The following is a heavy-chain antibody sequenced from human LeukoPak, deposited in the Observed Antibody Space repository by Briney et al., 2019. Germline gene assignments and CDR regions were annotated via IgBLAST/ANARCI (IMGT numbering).Heavy chain of an antibody. V-gene: IGHV4-59*08. CDR1: GGSISSYY. CDR2: IYYSGST. D-gene: IGHD2-2*01. J-gene: IGHJ6*02. Sequence: PSETLSLTCTVSGGSISSYYWSWIRQPPGKGLEWIGYIYYSGSTNYNPSLKSRVTISVDTSKNQFSLKPSSVTAADTAVYYCARHRTSTSWNGYYYYGMDVWGQGTTVTVSS. CDR3: ARHRTSTSWNGYYYYGMDV.